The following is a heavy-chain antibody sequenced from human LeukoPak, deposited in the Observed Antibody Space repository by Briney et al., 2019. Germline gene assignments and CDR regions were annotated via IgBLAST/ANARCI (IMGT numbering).Heavy chain of an antibody. J-gene: IGHJ4*02. Sequence: ASVKVSCKASGGTFSSYAISWVRQAPGQGLEWMGGINPSGGSTTYAQKFQGRVTMTRDTSTSTVYMELSSLRSEDMAVYYCARGYGSGSYYLLYYFDYWGQGTLVTVSS. CDR1: GGTFSSYA. CDR3: ARGYGSGSYYLLYYFDY. D-gene: IGHD3-10*01. V-gene: IGHV1-46*01. CDR2: INPSGGST.